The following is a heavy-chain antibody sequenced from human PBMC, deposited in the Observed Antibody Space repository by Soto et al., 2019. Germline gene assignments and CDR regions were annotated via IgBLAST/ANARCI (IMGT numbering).Heavy chain of an antibody. CDR2: INPSSGGT. CDR1: GYSFTNYY. J-gene: IGHJ4*02. V-gene: IGHV1-46*01. Sequence: GASVKVSCKASGYSFTNYYLHWVRQAPGQGLEWMGIINPSSGGTTNAQKFQDRVTMTRDTSTSTVYMELSSLRSEDTAIYFCARSGGGVIDYWGQGTLVTAPQ. CDR3: ARSGGGVIDY. D-gene: IGHD2-8*02.